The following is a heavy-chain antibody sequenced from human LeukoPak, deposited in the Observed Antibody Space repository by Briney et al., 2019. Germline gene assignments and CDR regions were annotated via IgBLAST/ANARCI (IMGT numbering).Heavy chain of an antibody. D-gene: IGHD3-10*01. J-gene: IGHJ4*02. CDR2: ISWNSGSI. CDR3: AKVLYGSGSCFDY. Sequence: GGSLRLSCAASGFTFDDYAMHWVRQAPGEGLEWVSGISWNSGSIGYANSVKGRFTISRDNAKNSLYLRMNSLRAEDTALYYCAKVLYGSGSCFDYWGQGTLVTVSS. CDR1: GFTFDDYA. V-gene: IGHV3-9*01.